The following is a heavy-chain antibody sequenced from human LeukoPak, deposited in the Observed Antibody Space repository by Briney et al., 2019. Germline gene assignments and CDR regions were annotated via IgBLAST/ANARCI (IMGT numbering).Heavy chain of an antibody. V-gene: IGHV3-48*01. CDR2: ISRSSSTI. CDR3: ARDQNYDSSGFPNFDY. D-gene: IGHD3-22*01. J-gene: IGHJ4*02. Sequence: GGSLRLSCAASGFTFSSYAMSWVRQAPGKGLEWVSYISRSSSTIYYADSVKGRFTISRDNAKNSLYLQMNSLRAEDTAVYYCARDQNYDSSGFPNFDYWGQGTLVTVSS. CDR1: GFTFSSYA.